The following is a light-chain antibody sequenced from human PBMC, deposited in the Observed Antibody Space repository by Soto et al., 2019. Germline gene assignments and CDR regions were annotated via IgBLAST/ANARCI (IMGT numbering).Light chain of an antibody. V-gene: IGLV2-14*01. Sequence: QSALTHPASVSGSPGQSITISCTGTTSDIGGYNYVSWYQQYPGKAPKLIIYEVRNRPSGVSNRFSASKSGNTASLTISGLQAEDEAVYYCYSYTGSATVIFGGGTKLTVL. CDR3: YSYTGSATVI. J-gene: IGLJ2*01. CDR1: TSDIGGYNY. CDR2: EVR.